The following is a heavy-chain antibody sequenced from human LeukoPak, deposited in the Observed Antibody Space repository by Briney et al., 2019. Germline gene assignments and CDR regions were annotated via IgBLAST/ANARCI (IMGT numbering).Heavy chain of an antibody. CDR1: GFSVSDKS. D-gene: IGHD6-19*01. V-gene: IGHV3-21*01. CDR2: ISSSSSYI. J-gene: IGHJ4*02. CDR3: ARGIAVAGTVDY. Sequence: PGGSLRLSCAVSGFSVSDKSLSWVRQAPGKGLEWVSSISSSSSYIYYADSVKGRFTISRDNAKNSLYLQMNSLRAEDTAVYYCARGIAVAGTVDYWGQGTLVTVSS.